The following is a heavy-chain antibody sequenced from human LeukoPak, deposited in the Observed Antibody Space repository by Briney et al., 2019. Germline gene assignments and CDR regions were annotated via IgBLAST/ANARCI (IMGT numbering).Heavy chain of an antibody. V-gene: IGHV4-59*08. CDR2: IYYSGST. J-gene: IGHJ3*02. CDR1: GGSISSYY. Sequence: SETLSLTCTVSGGSISSYYWIWIRQPPGKGLEWIGYIYYSGSTNYNPSLKSRVTISVDTSKNQFSLKLSSVTAADTAVYYCARQGVDDAFDIWGQGTMVTVSS. CDR3: ARQGVDDAFDI.